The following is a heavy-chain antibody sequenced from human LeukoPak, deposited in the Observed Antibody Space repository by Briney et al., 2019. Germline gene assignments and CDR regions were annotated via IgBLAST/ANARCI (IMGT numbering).Heavy chain of an antibody. Sequence: PSQTLSLTCTVSGDSISSYYWSWIRQPPGKGLEWIGYIYYSGSTNYNPSLKSRVTISVDTSKKQFSLKLSSVTAADTAVYYCARAYDSSGSKGGVFDYWGQGTLVTVSS. J-gene: IGHJ4*02. CDR3: ARAYDSSGSKGGVFDY. CDR2: IYYSGST. V-gene: IGHV4-59*01. CDR1: GDSISSYY. D-gene: IGHD3-22*01.